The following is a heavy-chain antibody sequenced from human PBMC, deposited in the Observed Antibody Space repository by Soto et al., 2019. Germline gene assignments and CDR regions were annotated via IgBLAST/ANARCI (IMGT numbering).Heavy chain of an antibody. CDR1: GGSISSGGYY. CDR2: IYYSGST. Sequence: QVQLQESGPGLVKPSQTLSLTCTVSGGSISSGGYYWSWIRQHPGKVLEWIGYIYYSGSTYYNPSLESRVTIPVDTSKNQFSLKLSSVTAADTAVYYCARLARTYGGNPYYDCGMDVWGQGTTVTVSS. CDR3: ARLARTYGGNPYYDCGMDV. D-gene: IGHD4-17*01. V-gene: IGHV4-31*03. J-gene: IGHJ6*02.